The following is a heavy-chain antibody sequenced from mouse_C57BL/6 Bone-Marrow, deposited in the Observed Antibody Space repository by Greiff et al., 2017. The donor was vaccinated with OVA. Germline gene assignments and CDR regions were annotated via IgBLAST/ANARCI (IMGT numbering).Heavy chain of an antibody. V-gene: IGHV1-69*01. CDR3: ASWGVTAPFAY. D-gene: IGHD2-2*01. J-gene: IGHJ3*01. Sequence: VQLQQPGAELVMPGASVKLSCKASGYTFTSYWMHWVKQRPGQGLEWIGEIDPSDSYTNYNQKFKGKSTLTVDKSSSTAYMQLSSLTSEDSAVYYCASWGVTAPFAYWGQGTLVTVSA. CDR1: GYTFTSYW. CDR2: IDPSDSYT.